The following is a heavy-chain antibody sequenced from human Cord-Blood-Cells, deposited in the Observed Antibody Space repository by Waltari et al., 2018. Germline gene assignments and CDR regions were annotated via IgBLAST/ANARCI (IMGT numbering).Heavy chain of an antibody. V-gene: IGHV3-74*01. J-gene: IGHJ2*01. D-gene: IGHD3-10*01. CDR2: INSDGSST. Sequence: EVQLVESGGGLVQPGGPLRLSCAASGSTLSTSWMQWVRKAPGKGLGWVSRINSDGSSTSYADSVKGRFTISRDNAKNTLYLQMNSLRAEDTAVYYCARDQNYYWYFDLWGRGTLVTVSS. CDR3: ARDQNYYWYFDL. CDR1: GSTLSTSW.